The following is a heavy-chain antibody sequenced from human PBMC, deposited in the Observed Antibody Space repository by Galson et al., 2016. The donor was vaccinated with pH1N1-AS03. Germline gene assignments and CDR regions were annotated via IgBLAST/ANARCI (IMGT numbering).Heavy chain of an antibody. CDR2: IRSRTNYI. V-gene: IGHV3-21*01. CDR1: GFTFNKYS. CDR3: ARGLPGDYGMDV. D-gene: IGHD7-27*01. J-gene: IGHJ6*02. Sequence: SLRLSCAASGFTFNKYSMNWVRQAPVKGLEWVSSIRSRTNYIHDSDSVRGRFTISRDNAKNSLYLQMSSLRADDTAVYYCARGLPGDYGMDVWGQGTTVTVSS.